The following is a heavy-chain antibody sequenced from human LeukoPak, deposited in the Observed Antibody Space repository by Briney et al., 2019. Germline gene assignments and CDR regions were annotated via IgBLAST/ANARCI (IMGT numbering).Heavy chain of an antibody. CDR1: GGSISSHY. CDR3: ARVRMAEAFDI. V-gene: IGHV4-59*11. J-gene: IGHJ3*02. Sequence: SETLSLTCTVSGGSISSHYWSWIRQPPGKGLEWIGYIYYSGSTNYNPSLKSRVTISVDTSKNQFSLKLSSVTAADTAVYYCARVRMAEAFDIWGQGTMVTVSS. CDR2: IYYSGST. D-gene: IGHD2-8*01.